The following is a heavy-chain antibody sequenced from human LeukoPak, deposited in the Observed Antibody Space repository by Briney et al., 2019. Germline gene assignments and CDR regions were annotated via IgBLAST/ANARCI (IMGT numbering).Heavy chain of an antibody. CDR2: IYYSGST. Sequence: SETLSLTCTVSGGSISSYYWSWIRQPPGKGLEWIGYIYYSGSTNYNPSLKSRVTISVDTSKNQFSLKLSSVTAADTAVYYCARRRETTVTHFDYWGQGTLVTVSS. J-gene: IGHJ4*02. V-gene: IGHV4-59*08. CDR1: GGSISSYY. D-gene: IGHD4-17*01. CDR3: ARRRETTVTHFDY.